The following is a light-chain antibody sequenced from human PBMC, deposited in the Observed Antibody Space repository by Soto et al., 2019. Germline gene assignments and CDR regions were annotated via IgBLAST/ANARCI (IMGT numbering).Light chain of an antibody. Sequence: QSVLTQPPSVSGAPGQRVTISCTGSSSSVGAGSDVHWYQQLPGTAPKLLIYRNIYRPSGVPARFSGSKSGTSASLAITGLQAGDEADYYCQSYDSSLSGWVFGGGTQLTVL. CDR1: SSSVGAGSD. CDR3: QSYDSSLSGWV. J-gene: IGLJ3*02. CDR2: RNI. V-gene: IGLV1-40*01.